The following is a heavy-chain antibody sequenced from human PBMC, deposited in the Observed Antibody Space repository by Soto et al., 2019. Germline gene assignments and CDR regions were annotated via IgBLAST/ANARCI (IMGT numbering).Heavy chain of an antibody. V-gene: IGHV3-7*01. D-gene: IGHD2-15*01. CDR2: IKQDGDEK. J-gene: IGHJ3*01. CDR3: ARVYCSVASCYSPDDAFDF. CDR1: GFTFSSYW. Sequence: VQLVESGGGLVQPGGSLRLSCGASGFTFSSYWMSWVRQAPGKGLEWVANIKQDGDEKYYVDSVKGRFTISRDNAKNSLDLQMNSLRAEDTAVYYCARVYCSVASCYSPDDAFDFWGQGTMVSVSS.